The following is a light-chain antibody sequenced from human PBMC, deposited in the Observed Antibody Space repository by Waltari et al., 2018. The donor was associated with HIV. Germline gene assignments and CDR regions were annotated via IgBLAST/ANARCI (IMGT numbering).Light chain of an antibody. V-gene: IGLV3-21*04. CDR2: YDG. J-gene: IGLJ1*01. Sequence: SYALTQPPSVSVAPGQTASITCGGDNIGRKSVHWYQQKQGQAPVLVIYYDGDRASGIPERFSGSNSGNTATLTISRVEAGDEADYYCQVSDSSSDQYVFGTGTQVTVL. CDR3: QVSDSSSDQYV. CDR1: NIGRKS.